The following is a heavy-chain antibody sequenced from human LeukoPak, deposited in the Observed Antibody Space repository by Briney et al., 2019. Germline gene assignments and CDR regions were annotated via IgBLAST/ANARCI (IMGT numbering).Heavy chain of an antibody. CDR1: GFTFSDYY. CDR3: AKGGAGTGRYFDV. J-gene: IGHJ2*01. D-gene: IGHD6-13*01. Sequence: GGSLRLSCAASGFTFSDYYMSWIRQAPGKGLEWVSRISETIGSTYYADPVKGRFTISRDNSKNTVFLQMNSLRVEDTAVYYCAKGGAGTGRYFDVCGRGTLVTVSS. V-gene: IGHV3-23*01. CDR2: ISETIGST.